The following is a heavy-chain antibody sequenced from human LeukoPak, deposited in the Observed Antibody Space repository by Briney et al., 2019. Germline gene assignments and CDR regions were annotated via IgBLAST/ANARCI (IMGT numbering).Heavy chain of an antibody. Sequence: QTGGSLRLSCAASGFTFSSYAMHWVRQAPGKGLEWVAVISYDGSNKYYADSVKGRFTISRDNAKNSLYLQMTSLRAEDTAVYYCAPWICSRISCYLDYWGQGTLVTVSS. CDR2: ISYDGSNK. CDR1: GFTFSSYA. V-gene: IGHV3-30*04. J-gene: IGHJ4*02. D-gene: IGHD2-2*01. CDR3: APWICSRISCYLDY.